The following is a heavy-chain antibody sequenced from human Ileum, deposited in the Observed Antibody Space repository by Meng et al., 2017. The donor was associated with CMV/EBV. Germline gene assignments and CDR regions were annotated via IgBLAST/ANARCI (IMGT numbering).Heavy chain of an antibody. J-gene: IGHJ4*02. CDR1: GGTFSIDA. Sequence: SGGTFSIDAINWVRQARGQGLEWMGGLIPLLGIATYAQKFQDRVTITPDKSTSTAYMELRSLRSEDTAVYYCARLAECSGGSCYFDYWGQGTPVTVSS. CDR3: ARLAECSGGSCYFDY. CDR2: LIPLLGIA. D-gene: IGHD2-15*01. V-gene: IGHV1-69*10.